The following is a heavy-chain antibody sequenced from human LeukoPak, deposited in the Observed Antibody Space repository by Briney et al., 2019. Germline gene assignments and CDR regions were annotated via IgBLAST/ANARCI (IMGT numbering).Heavy chain of an antibody. CDR3: ARDGVAAPFDS. D-gene: IGHD6-13*01. CDR1: RFTLSSYW. Sequence: SGGSLRLSCVASRFTLSSYWMSWVRQAPGKGLEWVANIKQDGSEKYYVDSVKGRFTISRDNAKNSLYLQMNSLRAEDTAVYYCARDGVAAPFDSWGQGTLVTVSS. CDR2: IKQDGSEK. J-gene: IGHJ4*02. V-gene: IGHV3-7*01.